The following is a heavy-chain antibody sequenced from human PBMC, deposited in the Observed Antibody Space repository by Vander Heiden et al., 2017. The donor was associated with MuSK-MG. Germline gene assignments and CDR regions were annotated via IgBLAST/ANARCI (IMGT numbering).Heavy chain of an antibody. CDR3: AKSPYSGVSPYFYSYYMDV. CDR2: ISGSAGSS. Sequence: EVQLVESGGGLVQPGGSLRLSCATSGFTFSSYAMNWVRQAPGKGLEWVSGISGSAGSSYYADSVKGRFTISRDNSKNTLNLQMNSLRAEDTAIYYCAKSPYSGVSPYFYSYYMDVWGQGTTVTVSS. J-gene: IGHJ6*03. V-gene: IGHV3-23*04. CDR1: GFTFSSYA. D-gene: IGHD1-26*01.